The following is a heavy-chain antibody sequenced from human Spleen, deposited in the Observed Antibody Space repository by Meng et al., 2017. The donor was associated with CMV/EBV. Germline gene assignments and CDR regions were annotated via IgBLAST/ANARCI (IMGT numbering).Heavy chain of an antibody. J-gene: IGHJ4*02. CDR2: INSDGSST. D-gene: IGHD2-2*01. Sequence: GESLKISCAASGFTFSSYWMHWVRQAPGKGLVWVSRINSDGSSTSYADSVKGRFTISRDNAKNTLYLQMNSLRAEDTAIYYCASRGCWSTSRGCFDYWGQGTLVTVSS. V-gene: IGHV3-74*01. CDR3: ASRGCWSTSRGCFDY. CDR1: GFTFSSYW.